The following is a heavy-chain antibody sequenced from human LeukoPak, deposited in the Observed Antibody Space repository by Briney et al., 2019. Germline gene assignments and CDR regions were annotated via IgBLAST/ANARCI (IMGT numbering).Heavy chain of an antibody. J-gene: IGHJ4*02. CDR2: INHSGST. CDR1: GGSFSGYY. D-gene: IGHD3-10*01. Sequence: SETLSLTCAVYGGSFSGYYWSWIRQPPGKGLEWIGEINHSGSTNYNPSLKSRVTISVDTSKNQFSLKLSSVTAADTAEYYCARGRVVTPNYFDYWGQGTLVTVSS. CDR3: ARGRVVTPNYFDY. V-gene: IGHV4-34*01.